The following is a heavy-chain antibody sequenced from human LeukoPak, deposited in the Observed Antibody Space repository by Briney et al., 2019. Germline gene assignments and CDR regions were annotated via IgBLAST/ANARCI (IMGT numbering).Heavy chain of an antibody. D-gene: IGHD2-21*02. V-gene: IGHV1-2*02. J-gene: IGHJ4*02. Sequence: ASVKVSCKASGYRFISNYIQWVRQAPGLGPEWMGWMHPGNGSTRYAEKFQGRVTMTRDTSIITTYMDLNSLRSDDMAVYYCAREGSYCVGGDCYSFDFWGQGTLITVSS. CDR3: AREGSYCVGGDCYSFDF. CDR1: GYRFISNY. CDR2: MHPGNGST.